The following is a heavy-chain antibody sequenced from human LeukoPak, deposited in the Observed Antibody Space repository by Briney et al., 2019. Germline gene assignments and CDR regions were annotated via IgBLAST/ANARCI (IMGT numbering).Heavy chain of an antibody. CDR1: GFTFSSYG. D-gene: IGHD3-22*01. CDR2: ISYDGSNK. J-gene: IGHJ4*02. V-gene: IGHV3-30*18. CDR3: AKDYDSRVVITTVYFDY. Sequence: GGSLRLSCAASGFTFSSYGMHWVRQAPGKGLEWVAVISYDGSNKYYADSVKGRFTISRDNSKNTLYLQMNSLRAEDTAVYYCAKDYDSRVVITTVYFDYWGQGTLVTVSS.